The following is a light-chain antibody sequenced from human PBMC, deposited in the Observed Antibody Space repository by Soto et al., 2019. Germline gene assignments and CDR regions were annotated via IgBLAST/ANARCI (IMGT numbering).Light chain of an antibody. J-gene: IGLJ3*02. CDR3: CSYTTRSTIV. CDR2: EVN. Sequence: HSVLTQPASVSGSPGQSITISCTGTSSDVGGFNYVSWYQQHPGKAPKLMIYEVNNRPSGVSNRFSGSKTGNTASLTISGLQAEDEANYYCCSYTTRSTIVFGGGTKVTVL. CDR1: SSDVGGFNY. V-gene: IGLV2-14*01.